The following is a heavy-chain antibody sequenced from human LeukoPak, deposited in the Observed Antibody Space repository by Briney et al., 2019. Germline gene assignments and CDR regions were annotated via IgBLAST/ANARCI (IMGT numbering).Heavy chain of an antibody. J-gene: IGHJ5*02. Sequence: ASVKVSCKASGYTFTSYTMHWVRQAPGQRLEWMGWVNAGNGNTEYSQKFQGRVTITRDTSASTAYMELSSLRSEDTAVFYCARGYDYNNYGWFDPWGQGTLVTVSS. D-gene: IGHD4-11*01. CDR3: ARGYDYNNYGWFDP. CDR2: VNAGNGNT. V-gene: IGHV1-3*01. CDR1: GYTFTSYT.